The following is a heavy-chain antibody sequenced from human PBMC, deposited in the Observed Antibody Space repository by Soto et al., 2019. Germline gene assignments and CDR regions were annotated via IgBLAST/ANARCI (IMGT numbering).Heavy chain of an antibody. CDR1: GGSISSYY. D-gene: IGHD5-12*01. Sequence: PSETLSLTCTVSGGSISSYYWSWIRQPPGKGLEWIGYIYYSGSTNYNPSLKSRVTISVDTSKNQFSLKLSSVTAADTAVYYCARVFGYRGYDSTSYFDYWGQGTLVTVSS. J-gene: IGHJ4*02. CDR2: IYYSGST. V-gene: IGHV4-59*01. CDR3: ARVFGYRGYDSTSYFDY.